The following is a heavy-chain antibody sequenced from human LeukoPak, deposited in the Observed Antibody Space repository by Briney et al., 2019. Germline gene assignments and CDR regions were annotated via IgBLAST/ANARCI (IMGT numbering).Heavy chain of an antibody. J-gene: IGHJ4*02. D-gene: IGHD1-14*01. CDR2: FNPKTGGT. CDR3: AGATAENDH. Sequence: GASVKVSCKASGYTFTGYYMHWVRQAPGQGLEWMGWFNPKTGGTSYAQKFQGRVTMTRDTSISTVNMELSRLTSDDTAVYYCAGATAENDHWGQGTLVTVSS. V-gene: IGHV1-2*02. CDR1: GYTFTGYY.